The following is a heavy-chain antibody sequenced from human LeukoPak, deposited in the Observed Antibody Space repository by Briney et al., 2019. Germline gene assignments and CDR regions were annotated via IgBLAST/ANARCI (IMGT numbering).Heavy chain of an antibody. CDR1: XXTFISYA. Sequence: ASXXTFISYAISXVRQAPGQGLEWMGRIIPIFGTANYAQKFQGRVTITTDESTSTAYMELSSLRSEDTAVYYCARSASSSWSFDYWGQGTLVTVSS. D-gene: IGHD6-13*01. V-gene: IGHV1-69*05. CDR2: IIPIFGTA. CDR3: ARSASSSWSFDY. J-gene: IGHJ4*02.